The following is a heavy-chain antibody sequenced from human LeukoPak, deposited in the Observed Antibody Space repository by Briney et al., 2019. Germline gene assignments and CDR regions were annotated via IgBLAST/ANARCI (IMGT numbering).Heavy chain of an antibody. CDR3: AREYCSSTSCYGHFDY. CDR2: ISSSSSYI. D-gene: IGHD2-2*01. CDR1: GFTFSSYS. J-gene: IGHJ4*02. Sequence: TGGSLRLSCAASGFTFSSYSMNWVRQAPGKGLEWVSSISSSSSYIYYADSVKGRFTISRDNAKNSLYLQMNSLRAEDTAVYYCAREYCSSTSCYGHFDYWGQGTLVTVSS. V-gene: IGHV3-21*01.